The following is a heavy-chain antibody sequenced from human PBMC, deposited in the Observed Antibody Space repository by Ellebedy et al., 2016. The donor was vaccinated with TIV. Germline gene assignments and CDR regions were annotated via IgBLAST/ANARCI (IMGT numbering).Heavy chain of an antibody. Sequence: PGGSLRLSCVASGFTFSDYYMSWIRQAPGKGLEWVSTISTSSSYTKCADSVKGRFTVSSDDAKNSLYLHMNSLKAEDTAVYYCVRTGRPWFDYWGQGTLVTVSS. CDR3: VRTGRPWFDY. D-gene: IGHD2-8*02. CDR2: ISTSSSYT. V-gene: IGHV3-11*06. CDR1: GFTFSDYY. J-gene: IGHJ4*02.